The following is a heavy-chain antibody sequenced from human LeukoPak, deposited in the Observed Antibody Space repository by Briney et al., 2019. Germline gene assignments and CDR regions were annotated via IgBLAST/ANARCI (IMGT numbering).Heavy chain of an antibody. CDR3: TTHFPVSTFY. V-gene: IGHV3-21*01. D-gene: IGHD5/OR15-5a*01. Sequence: PGGSLRLSCADSGFTFSNYNMNWVRQAPGKAMEWVSSITSSGTYTFYADSVKGRFTISRDNAKNSLYLQMDSLGPEDTAVYYCTTHFPVSTFYWGQGTLVTVSS. CDR1: GFTFSNYN. CDR2: ITSSGTYT. J-gene: IGHJ4*02.